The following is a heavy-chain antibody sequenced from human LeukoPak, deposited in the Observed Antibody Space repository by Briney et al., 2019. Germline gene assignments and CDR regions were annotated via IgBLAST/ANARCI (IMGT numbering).Heavy chain of an antibody. J-gene: IGHJ4*02. CDR2: ITTSGTST. D-gene: IGHD1-26*01. Sequence: GGALRLSCATSGFTFSSYEMYWVRQAPGKGLEWISYITTSGTSTYYADSVKGRFTISRDNGKTALSLQMNSLRAEDTAVYYCVVHSATSCYWGQGTLVTVSS. CDR1: GFTFSSYE. CDR3: VVHSATSCY. V-gene: IGHV3-48*03.